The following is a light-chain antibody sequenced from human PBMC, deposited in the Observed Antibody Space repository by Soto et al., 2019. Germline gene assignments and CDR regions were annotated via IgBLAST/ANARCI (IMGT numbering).Light chain of an antibody. CDR2: KAS. J-gene: IGKJ2*02. V-gene: IGKV1-5*03. Sequence: DIQMTQSPSTLSASVGDRVTITCRASQSISSWLAWYQQKPGKAPKLLIYKASSLESGVQSRFSGSGSGTEFTLTISSLQPDDFATYYCQQYNSCPWTFGQGTKLEIK. CDR1: QSISSW. CDR3: QQYNSCPWT.